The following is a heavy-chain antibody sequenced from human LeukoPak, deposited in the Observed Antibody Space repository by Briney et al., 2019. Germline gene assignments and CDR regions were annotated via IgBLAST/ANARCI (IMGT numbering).Heavy chain of an antibody. CDR2: ISSSSSYI. CDR3: ARGITSGWSPDY. Sequence: GRSLRLSCVASGFTFNKFIMHWVRQAPGKGLEWVSSISSSSSYIYYADSVKGRFTISRDNAKNSLYLQMNSLRAEDTAVYYCARGITSGWSPDYWGQGTLVTVSS. J-gene: IGHJ4*02. D-gene: IGHD6-19*01. CDR1: GFTFNKFI. V-gene: IGHV3-21*01.